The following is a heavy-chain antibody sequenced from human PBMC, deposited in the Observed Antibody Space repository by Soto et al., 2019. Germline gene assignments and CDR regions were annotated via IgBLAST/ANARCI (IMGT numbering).Heavy chain of an antibody. Sequence: SETLSLTCSVSGGSITNDDYYWTWIRQPPGKGLEWIGHIYYNGNTYYNPSLKSRLTLSLDTSQNQFSLHLTSVIAADSASYFCARATTVTSSFFYYGLDVWGQGTTVTVSS. CDR2: IYYNGNT. CDR1: GGSITNDDYY. J-gene: IGHJ6*02. V-gene: IGHV4-30-4*08. D-gene: IGHD4-17*01. CDR3: ARATTVTSSFFYYGLDV.